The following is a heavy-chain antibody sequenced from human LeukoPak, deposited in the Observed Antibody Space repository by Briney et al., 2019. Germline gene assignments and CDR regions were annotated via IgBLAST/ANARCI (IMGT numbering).Heavy chain of an antibody. J-gene: IGHJ4*02. CDR2: IHTIEST. V-gene: IGHV4-4*07. CDR1: GGSITSYV. D-gene: IGHD6-19*01. CDR3: AGRAQTTGWSFDY. Sequence: PSGTLSLTCIVSGGSITSYVWTWIRQPAGKGLEWIGQIHTIESTNYNPSLKSRVAMSVDTSKSPFSLDLRSVTAADTAVYYCAGRAQTTGWSFDYWGQGALVTVSS.